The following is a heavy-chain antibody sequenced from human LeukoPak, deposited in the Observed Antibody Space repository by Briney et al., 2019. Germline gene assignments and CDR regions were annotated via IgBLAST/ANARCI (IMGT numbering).Heavy chain of an antibody. CDR2: TSGSGGNT. V-gene: IGHV3-23*01. CDR1: GFTLRSYD. D-gene: IGHD5-12*01. J-gene: IGHJ4*02. Sequence: GGSLRLSCAASGFTLRSYDMSWVRRAPGKGLEWVAATSGSGGNTYYADSVKGRFTISRDNSKNTLYLQMNSLRAEDTAVYYCAKEYSGYDFDYWGQGTLVTVSS. CDR3: AKEYSGYDFDY.